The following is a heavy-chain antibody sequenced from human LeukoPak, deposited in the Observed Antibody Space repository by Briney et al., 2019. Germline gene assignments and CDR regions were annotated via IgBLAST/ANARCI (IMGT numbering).Heavy chain of an antibody. CDR1: GYTFTSYY. Sequence: ASVKVSCKASGYTFTSYYMHWVRQAPGQGLEWMGIINPSGGSTSYAQKFQGRVTMTRDMSTSTVYMELSSLRSEDTAVYYCARGNVVVPAAMALYYYYMDVWGKGTTVTVSS. J-gene: IGHJ6*03. V-gene: IGHV1-46*01. D-gene: IGHD2-2*01. CDR3: ARGNVVVPAAMALYYYYMDV. CDR2: INPSGGST.